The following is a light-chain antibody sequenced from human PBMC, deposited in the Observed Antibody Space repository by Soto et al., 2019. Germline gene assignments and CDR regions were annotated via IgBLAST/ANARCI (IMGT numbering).Light chain of an antibody. CDR3: NSHTTSTTYV. Sequence: QSALAQPASVSGSTGQSITISCTGTSSDVGAYNSVSWYQQHPGKAPKLIIYDVRNRPSGVSSRFSGSQSGNTASLAISGLQAEDEADYYCNSHTTSTTYVFGGGTKVTVL. J-gene: IGLJ1*01. CDR2: DVR. V-gene: IGLV2-14*01. CDR1: SSDVGAYNS.